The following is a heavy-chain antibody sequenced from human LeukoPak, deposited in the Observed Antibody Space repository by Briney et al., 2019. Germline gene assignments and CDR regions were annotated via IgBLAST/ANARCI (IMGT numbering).Heavy chain of an antibody. CDR1: GGSISNSDYY. D-gene: IGHD3-10*01. CDR3: ARGGMAMVRGVIIYYYYDMDV. J-gene: IGHJ6*02. V-gene: IGHV4-30-4*01. Sequence: PSETLSLTCTVSGGSISNSDYYWNWIRQPPGKGLEWIGYIYYSGSTYYNPSLRSRVTISVDTSKNQFSLKLNSVTAADTAVYYCARGGMAMVRGVIIYYYYDMDVWGPGTTVTVSS. CDR2: IYYSGST.